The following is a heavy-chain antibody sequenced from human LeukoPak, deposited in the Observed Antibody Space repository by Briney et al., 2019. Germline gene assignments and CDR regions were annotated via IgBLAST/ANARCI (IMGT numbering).Heavy chain of an antibody. D-gene: IGHD6-13*01. CDR2: ISSSSSTI. CDR1: GFTFSSYS. CDR3: AGGIAAAGYDAFDI. Sequence: GGSLRLPCAASGFTFSSYSMNWVRQAPGKGLEWVSYISSSSSTIYYADSVKGRFTISRDNAKNSLYLQMNSLRAEDTAVYYCAGGIAAAGYDAFDIWGQGTMVTVSS. V-gene: IGHV3-48*01. J-gene: IGHJ3*02.